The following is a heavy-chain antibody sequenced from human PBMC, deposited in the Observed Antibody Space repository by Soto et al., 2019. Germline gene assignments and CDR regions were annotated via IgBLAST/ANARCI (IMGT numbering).Heavy chain of an antibody. J-gene: IGHJ3*02. V-gene: IGHV1-69*06. CDR3: ARSDGRGYSYGYPADGAFDI. D-gene: IGHD5-18*01. CDR1: GGTFSSYA. CDR2: IIPIFGTA. Sequence: GASVKVSCKASGGTFSSYAISWVRQAPGQGLEWMGGIIPIFGTANYAQKFQGRVTITADKSTSTAYMELSSLRSEDTAVYYCARSDGRGYSYGYPADGAFDIWGQGTMVTVSS.